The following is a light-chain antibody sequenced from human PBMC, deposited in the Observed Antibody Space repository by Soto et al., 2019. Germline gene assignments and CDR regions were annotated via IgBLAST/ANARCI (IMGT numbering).Light chain of an antibody. CDR1: QSISSW. CDR3: QQYNSYSWP. J-gene: IGKJ1*01. V-gene: IGKV1-5*01. CDR2: DGS. Sequence: DIQMTQSPSTLSASVGDRVTITCRASQSISSWLAWYQQKPGKAPKLLIYDGSTLQSGVPTRFSGSGSGTNFTLTISSLQPEDFATYYCQQYNSYSWPFGHGTKVDIK.